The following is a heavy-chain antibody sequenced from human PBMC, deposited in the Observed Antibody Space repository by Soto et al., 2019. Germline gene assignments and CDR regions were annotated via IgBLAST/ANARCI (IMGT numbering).Heavy chain of an antibody. V-gene: IGHV4-34*01. CDR1: GGSFSGYY. Sequence: SETLSLTCAVYGGSFSGYYWSWIRQPPGKGLEWIGEINHSGSTNYNPSLKSRVTISVDTSKNQFSLKLSSVTAADTAVYYCARRYGPSFDYWGQGTQVTVSS. CDR2: INHSGST. D-gene: IGHD4-17*01. CDR3: ARRYGPSFDY. J-gene: IGHJ4*02.